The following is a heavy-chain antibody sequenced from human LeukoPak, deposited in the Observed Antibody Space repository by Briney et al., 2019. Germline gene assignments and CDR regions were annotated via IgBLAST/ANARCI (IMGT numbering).Heavy chain of an antibody. V-gene: IGHV1-69*05. CDR3: AGDLSGSGWQPEGYNWFDP. CDR2: IISIFGTA. D-gene: IGHD3-10*01. Sequence: ASVKVSCKASGGTFSSYAISWVRQAPGQGLEWMGRIISIFGTANYAQKFQGRVTITTDESTSTAYMELSSLRSEDTAVYYCAGDLSGSGWQPEGYNWFDPWGQGTLVTVSS. CDR1: GGTFSSYA. J-gene: IGHJ5*02.